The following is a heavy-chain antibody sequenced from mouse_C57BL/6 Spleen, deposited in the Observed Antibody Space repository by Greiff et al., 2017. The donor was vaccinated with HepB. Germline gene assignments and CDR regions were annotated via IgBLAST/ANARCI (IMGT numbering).Heavy chain of an antibody. J-gene: IGHJ2*01. Sequence: EVKVVESGGGLVQPGGSLKLSCAASGFTFSDYYMYWVRQTPEKRLEWVAYISNGGGSTYYPDTVKGRFTISRDNAKNTLYLQMSRLKSEDTAMYYCARPGSGYTFFDYWGQGTTLTVSS. CDR1: GFTFSDYY. CDR3: ARPGSGYTFFDY. D-gene: IGHD3-2*02. V-gene: IGHV5-12*01. CDR2: ISNGGGST.